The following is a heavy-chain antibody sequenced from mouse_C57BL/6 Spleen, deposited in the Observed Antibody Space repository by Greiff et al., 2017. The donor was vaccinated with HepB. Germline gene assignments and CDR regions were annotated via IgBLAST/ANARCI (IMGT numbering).Heavy chain of an antibody. CDR1: GYAFSSSW. V-gene: IGHV1-82*01. Sequence: VQLQQSGPELVKPGASVKISCKASGYAFSSSWMNWVKQRPGKGLEWIGRIYPGDGDTNYNGKFKGKATLTADKSSSTAYMQLSSVTSEDSAVYFCARKGDDYVDYWGQGTTLTVSS. D-gene: IGHD2-3*01. CDR3: ARKGDDYVDY. CDR2: IYPGDGDT. J-gene: IGHJ2*01.